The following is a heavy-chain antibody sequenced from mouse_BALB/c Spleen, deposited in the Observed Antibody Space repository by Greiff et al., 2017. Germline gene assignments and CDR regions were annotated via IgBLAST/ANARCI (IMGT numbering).Heavy chain of an antibody. V-gene: IGHV3-6*02. Sequence: EVKLMESGPGLVKPSQSLSLTCSVTGYSITSGYYWNWIRQFPGNKLEWMGYISYDGSNNYNPSLKNRISITRDTSKNQFFLKLNSVTTEDTATYYCARDSGVLFDYWGQGTTLTVSS. CDR3: ARDSGVLFDY. CDR1: GYSITSGYY. D-gene: IGHD3-1*01. J-gene: IGHJ2*01. CDR2: ISYDGSN.